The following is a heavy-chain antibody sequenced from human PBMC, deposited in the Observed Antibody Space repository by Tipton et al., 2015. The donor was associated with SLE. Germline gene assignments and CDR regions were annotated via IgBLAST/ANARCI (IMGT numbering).Heavy chain of an antibody. D-gene: IGHD6-13*01. V-gene: IGHV3-21*03. Sequence: GSLRLSCAASGFTFRSYSMNWVRQAPGKGLEWVSSISSSSSYIYYADSVKGRFTISRDNAKNSLYLQMNSLRAEDTAVYYCAREAAAGTSPFFDYWGQGTLVTVSS. CDR2: ISSSSSYI. CDR1: GFTFRSYS. J-gene: IGHJ4*02. CDR3: AREAAAGTSPFFDY.